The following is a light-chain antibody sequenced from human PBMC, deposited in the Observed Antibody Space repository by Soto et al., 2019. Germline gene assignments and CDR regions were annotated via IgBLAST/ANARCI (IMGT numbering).Light chain of an antibody. J-gene: IGLJ1*01. CDR1: SSDVGGYNY. Sequence: QSALTQPASVSGSPGQSIAISCTGTSSDVGGYNYVSWYQQHPGKAPKLIIYDVSNRPSGVSDRFSGSKSGNTASLTISGLQADDEADYYYSSYTSSNTRVFGTGTKVTVL. V-gene: IGLV2-14*01. CDR3: SSYTSSNTRV. CDR2: DVS.